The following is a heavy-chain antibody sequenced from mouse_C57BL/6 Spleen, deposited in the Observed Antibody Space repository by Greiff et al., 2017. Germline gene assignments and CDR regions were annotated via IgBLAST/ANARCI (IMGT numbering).Heavy chain of an antibody. V-gene: IGHV5-17*01. CDR2: ISSGSITI. Sequence: DVMLVESGGGLVKPGGSLKLSCAASGFTFSDYGMHWVRQAPEKGLEWVAYISSGSITIYYADTVKGRFTISRDNAKNTLFLQMTSLRSEDTAMYYCARLGLLRYYAMDYWGQGTSVTVSS. J-gene: IGHJ4*01. CDR3: ARLGLLRYYAMDY. D-gene: IGHD1-1*01. CDR1: GFTFSDYG.